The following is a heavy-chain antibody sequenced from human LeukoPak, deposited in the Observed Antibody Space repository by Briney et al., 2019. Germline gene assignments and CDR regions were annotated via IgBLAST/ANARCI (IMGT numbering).Heavy chain of an antibody. Sequence: GGSLRLSCAASGFTFSSYWMSWVRQPPGKGLEWVANIKEDGSAKYYVDSVKGRFTISRDNAKNLLYLQMNSLRAEDTAVYYCARQLRYNDGQSYWGQGTLVTVSS. D-gene: IGHD5-18*01. CDR3: ARQLRYNDGQSY. CDR2: IKEDGSAK. J-gene: IGHJ4*02. V-gene: IGHV3-7*05. CDR1: GFTFSSYW.